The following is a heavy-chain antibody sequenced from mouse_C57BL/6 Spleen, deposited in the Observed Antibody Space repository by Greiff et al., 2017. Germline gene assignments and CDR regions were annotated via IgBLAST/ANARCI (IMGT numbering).Heavy chain of an antibody. J-gene: IGHJ1*03. CDR3: ARHSSSYWYFDV. V-gene: IGHV2-6-1*01. CDR2: IWSDGST. Sequence: VKLMESGPGLVAPSQSLSITCTVSGFSLTSYGVHWVRQPPGKGLEWLVVIWSDGSTTYNSALKSRLSISKDNSKSQVFLKMNSLQTDDTAMYYCARHSSSYWYFDVWGTGTTVTVSS. CDR1: GFSLTSYG.